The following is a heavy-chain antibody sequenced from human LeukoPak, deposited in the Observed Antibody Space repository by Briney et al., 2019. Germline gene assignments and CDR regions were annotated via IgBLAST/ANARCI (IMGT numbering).Heavy chain of an antibody. CDR2: IYHSGST. CDR1: GYSISSGYY. Sequence: ETLSLTCAVSGYSISSGYYWGWIRQPPGKGLEWIGSIYHSGSTYYNPSLKSRVTISVDTSKNQFSLKLSSVTAADTAVYYCAREEYGDYFIDIWGQGTMVTVSS. J-gene: IGHJ3*02. CDR3: AREEYGDYFIDI. D-gene: IGHD4-17*01. V-gene: IGHV4-38-2*02.